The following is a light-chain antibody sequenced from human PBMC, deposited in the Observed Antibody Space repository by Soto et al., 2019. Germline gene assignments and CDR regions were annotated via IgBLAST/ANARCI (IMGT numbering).Light chain of an antibody. Sequence: EIVMTQAPGTLSVSPVEIATVFCSASQSIRSDLAWYQQKAGQAPRLLIFGASTRATGIPDRFSGSGSGTDFTLTISSLEPEDFAVYYCQQRSNWPPEVNCGQGTRREIK. CDR3: QQRSNWPPEVN. CDR1: QSIRSD. V-gene: IGKV3-15*01. CDR2: GAS. J-gene: IGKJ5*01.